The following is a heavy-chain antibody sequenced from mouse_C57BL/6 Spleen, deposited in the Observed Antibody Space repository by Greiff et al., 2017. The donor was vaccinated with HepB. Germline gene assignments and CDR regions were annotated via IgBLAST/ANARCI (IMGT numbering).Heavy chain of an antibody. CDR2: IDPSDSET. V-gene: IGHV1-52*01. D-gene: IGHD1-1*01. J-gene: IGHJ1*03. Sequence: QVQLQQPGAELVRPGSSVKLSCKASGYTFTSYWMHWVKQRPIQGLEWIGNIDPSDSETHYNQKFKDKATLTVDKSSSTAYMQLSSLTSEDSAVYYCARAGYYYGSSSYWYFDVWGTVTTVTVSS. CDR1: GYTFTSYW. CDR3: ARAGYYYGSSSYWYFDV.